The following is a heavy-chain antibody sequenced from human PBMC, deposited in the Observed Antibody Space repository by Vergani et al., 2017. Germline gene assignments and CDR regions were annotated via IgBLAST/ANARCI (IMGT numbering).Heavy chain of an antibody. CDR2: ISYVGTQK. J-gene: IGHJ1*01. CDR1: GFTSSYYG. D-gene: IGHD1-1*01. V-gene: IGHV3-30*03. CDR3: ATKSCGTPGCQIGYFRE. Sequence: QVHLVESGGGVVQPGRSLRLSCVVSGFTSSYYGMHWVRQAPGKGLEWVALISYVGTQKYYADSVKGRFTISRDKSKSTLYLQMNSLRTEDTAVYYCATKSCGTPGCQIGYFREWGQGTLVTVSS.